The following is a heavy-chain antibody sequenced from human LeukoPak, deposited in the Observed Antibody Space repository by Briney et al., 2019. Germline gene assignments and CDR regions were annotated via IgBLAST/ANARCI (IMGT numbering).Heavy chain of an antibody. Sequence: GGSLRLSCAAPGFTFSSYAMSWVRQAPGKGLEWASVISGSGGGTYYADSVKGRFTISRDNSKNTLYLQMNSLRAEDTAVYYCAKDGIVGATCTYFDYWGQGTLVTVSS. D-gene: IGHD1-26*01. CDR2: ISGSGGGT. CDR1: GFTFSSYA. V-gene: IGHV3-23*01. CDR3: AKDGIVGATCTYFDY. J-gene: IGHJ4*02.